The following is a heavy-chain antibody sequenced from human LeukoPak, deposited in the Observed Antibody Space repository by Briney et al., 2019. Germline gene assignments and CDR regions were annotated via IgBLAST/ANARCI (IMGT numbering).Heavy chain of an antibody. Sequence: GGSLRLSCAASGFTFSDYYMSWIRQAPGKGLEWVSYISSSVSTIYYADSVKGRFTISRDNAKNSLYLQMNSLRAEDTAVYYCATDIIAAAGPDFDYWGQGTLVTVSS. J-gene: IGHJ4*02. CDR2: ISSSVSTI. CDR1: GFTFSDYY. V-gene: IGHV3-11*01. D-gene: IGHD6-13*01. CDR3: ATDIIAAAGPDFDY.